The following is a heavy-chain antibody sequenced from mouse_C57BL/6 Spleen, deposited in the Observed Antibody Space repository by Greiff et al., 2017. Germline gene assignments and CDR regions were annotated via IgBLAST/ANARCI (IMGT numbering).Heavy chain of an antibody. Sequence: QVQLQQPGAELVLPGASVKLSCKASGYTFTSYWMHWVKQRPGQGLEWIGEIDPSDSYTNYNQKFKVKSTLTVDKSSSTAYMQLSSLTSEDSAVYYCARLITTVVGAMDYWGQGTSVTVSS. V-gene: IGHV1-69*01. D-gene: IGHD1-1*01. CDR1: GYTFTSYW. CDR3: ARLITTVVGAMDY. CDR2: IDPSDSYT. J-gene: IGHJ4*01.